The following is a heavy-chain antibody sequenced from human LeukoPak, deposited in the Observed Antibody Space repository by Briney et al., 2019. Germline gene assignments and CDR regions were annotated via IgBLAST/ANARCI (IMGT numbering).Heavy chain of an antibody. CDR2: ISGSGGST. J-gene: IGHJ4*02. Sequence: PGGSLRLSCAASGFTFSSYAMSWVRQASGKGLEWVSAISGSGGSTYYADSVKGRFTISRDNSKNTLYLQMNSLRAEDTAVYYCAKDYYDSSGYLDYFDYWGQGTLVTVSS. CDR1: GFTFSSYA. V-gene: IGHV3-23*01. D-gene: IGHD3-22*01. CDR3: AKDYYDSSGYLDYFDY.